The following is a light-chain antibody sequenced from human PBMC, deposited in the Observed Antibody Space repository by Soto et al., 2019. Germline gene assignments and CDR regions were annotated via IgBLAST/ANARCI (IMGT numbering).Light chain of an antibody. CDR2: GAT. Sequence: EIVLTQSPGTLSLSPGERATLSCRASQSVSSNNLAWYQQKPGQAPRLLIYGATSRATGIPDRFSGSGSGTDFPLTINRLEPEDFAVYYCQQYGNLPRTFGQGTKLEI. CDR3: QQYGNLPRT. J-gene: IGKJ2*02. CDR1: QSVSSNN. V-gene: IGKV3-20*01.